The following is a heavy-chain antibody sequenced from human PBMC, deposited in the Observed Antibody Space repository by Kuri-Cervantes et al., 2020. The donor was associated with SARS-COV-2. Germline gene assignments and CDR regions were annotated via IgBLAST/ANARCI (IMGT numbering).Heavy chain of an antibody. Sequence: ETLSLTCSASGFTFSSYAMHWVRQAPGKGLEYVSAISSNGGSTYYADSVKGRFTISRDNSKNTLYLQMSSLRAEDTAVYYCVKGYCSSTSCYRRGYWGQGTLVTVSS. V-gene: IGHV3-64D*08. CDR2: ISSNGGST. CDR3: VKGYCSSTSCYRRGY. J-gene: IGHJ4*02. D-gene: IGHD2-2*02. CDR1: GFTFSSYA.